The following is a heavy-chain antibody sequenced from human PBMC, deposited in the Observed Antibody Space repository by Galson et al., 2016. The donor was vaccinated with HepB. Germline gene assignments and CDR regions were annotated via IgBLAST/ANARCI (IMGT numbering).Heavy chain of an antibody. CDR2: IYYSGST. CDR3: AREGYYYGSSGHRGVDI. Sequence: SETLSLTCTVSGGSISSSDYYWGWIRQPPGKGLEWIGSIYYSGSTYYNPSLKSRVTISVDTSKNQFSLKLSSVTAADTAVYYCAREGYYYGSSGHRGVDIWGQGTMVTVSS. D-gene: IGHD3-22*01. J-gene: IGHJ3*02. V-gene: IGHV4-39*02. CDR1: GGSISSSDYY.